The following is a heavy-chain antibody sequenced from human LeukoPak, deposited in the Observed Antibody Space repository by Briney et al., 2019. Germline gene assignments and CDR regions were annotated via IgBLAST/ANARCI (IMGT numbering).Heavy chain of an antibody. J-gene: IGHJ4*02. CDR1: GYTFTNYG. CDR3: ARGSPPPIWGSYPPEYYFDY. CDR2: ISAYNGNT. V-gene: IGHV1-18*01. Sequence: ASVKVSCKASGYTFTNYGITWVRQAPGQGLEWMGWISAYNGNTNYAQKLQGRVTMTTDTSTSTAYMELRSLRSDDTAVYYCARGSPPPIWGSYPPEYYFDYWGQGTLVTVSS. D-gene: IGHD3-16*02.